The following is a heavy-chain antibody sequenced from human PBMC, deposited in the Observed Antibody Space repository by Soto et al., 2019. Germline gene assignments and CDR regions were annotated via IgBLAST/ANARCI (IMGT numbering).Heavy chain of an antibody. Sequence: SLRLSFSASRFNFGAYGMHWVRQAPGKGLEWVAGISYGGVNKFYSASMKGRLTVSRDNAKKTFYLQMKSLRPADTALYYCAKARYASGWSGLDTWGQGALVTVSS. J-gene: IGHJ5*02. CDR3: AKARYASGWSGLDT. V-gene: IGHV3-30*18. D-gene: IGHD6-19*01. CDR2: ISYGGVNK. CDR1: RFNFGAYG.